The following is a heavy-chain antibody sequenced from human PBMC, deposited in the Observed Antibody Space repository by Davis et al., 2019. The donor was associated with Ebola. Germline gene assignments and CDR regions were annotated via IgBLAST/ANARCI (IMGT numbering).Heavy chain of an antibody. V-gene: IGHV3-30*18. D-gene: IGHD6-13*01. CDR2: ISNDGIKK. J-gene: IGHJ4*02. CDR3: ANGRGAAGGTW. Sequence: PGGSLRLSCAASGFTFSDYYMSWIRQAPGKGLEWVAVISNDGIKKYYADSMKGRFTISRDNSKNTLYLQMNSLRTEDTAVYYCANGRGAAGGTWWGQGTLVTVSS. CDR1: GFTFSDYY.